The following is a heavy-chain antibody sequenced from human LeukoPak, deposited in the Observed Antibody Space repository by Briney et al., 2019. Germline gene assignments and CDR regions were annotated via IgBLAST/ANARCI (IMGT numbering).Heavy chain of an antibody. D-gene: IGHD3-9*01. Sequence: YSGTTNYTPSLKSRVTISVDTSKNQFSLKLSSVTAADTAVYYCARANYDILTGYYLYYFDYWGQGTLVTVSS. V-gene: IGHV4-59*01. CDR2: YSGTT. CDR3: ARANYDILTGYYLYYFDY. J-gene: IGHJ4*02.